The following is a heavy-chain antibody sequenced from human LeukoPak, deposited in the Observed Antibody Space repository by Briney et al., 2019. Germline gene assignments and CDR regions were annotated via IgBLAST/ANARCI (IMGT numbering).Heavy chain of an antibody. J-gene: IGHJ4*02. CDR1: GGSISSSSYY. V-gene: IGHV4-39*01. CDR2: IYYSGST. CDR3: ASQPYDFWSGYAYYFDY. Sequence: PSETLSLTCTVSGGSISSSSYYWGWIRQPPGKGLEWIGSIYYSGSTYYNPSLKSRVTISVDTSKNQFSLKLSSVTAADTAVYYCASQPYDFWSGYAYYFDYWGQGTLVTVSS. D-gene: IGHD3-3*01.